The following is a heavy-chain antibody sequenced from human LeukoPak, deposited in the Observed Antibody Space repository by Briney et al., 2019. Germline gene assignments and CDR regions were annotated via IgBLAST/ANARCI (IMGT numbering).Heavy chain of an antibody. Sequence: GGSLRLSCAASGFTFSSYAMSWVRQAPGKGLEWVSAISGSGGSTYYADSVKGRFTISRDNSKNTLYLQMNSLRAEDTAVYYCAKDLRDGTIFGVVLSWGQGTLVTVSS. CDR2: ISGSGGST. J-gene: IGHJ5*02. CDR1: GFTFSSYA. V-gene: IGHV3-23*01. CDR3: AKDLRDGTIFGVVLS. D-gene: IGHD3-3*01.